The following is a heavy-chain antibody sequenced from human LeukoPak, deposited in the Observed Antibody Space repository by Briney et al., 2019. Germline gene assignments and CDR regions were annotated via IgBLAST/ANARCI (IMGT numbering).Heavy chain of an antibody. J-gene: IGHJ4*02. CDR1: GNSLRELS. CDR2: FDPEEAKM. Sequence: ASVKVSCKVSGNSLRELSIQWVRQAPGKGLECMGGFDPEEAKMVYAQNFQGRVTMTEDTSTQTAYMELSGLTSDDTAVYYCTTRSGDFWSGFVNWGQGTLVTVSS. D-gene: IGHD3-3*01. V-gene: IGHV1-24*01. CDR3: TTRSGDFWSGFVN.